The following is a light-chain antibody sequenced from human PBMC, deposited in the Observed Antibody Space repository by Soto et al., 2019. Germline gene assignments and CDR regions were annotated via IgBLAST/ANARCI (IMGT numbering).Light chain of an antibody. V-gene: IGKV1-5*03. J-gene: IGKJ1*01. Sequence: DIQMTQSPSTLSASVGDRVTITCRASQDIGTWLAWYQQKPEKAPKVLIYRASQLESGVPSRFSASGSGTEFSLTINSLQADDFATYYCQQYHIYSWTFGQGTKVEIK. CDR1: QDIGTW. CDR3: QQYHIYSWT. CDR2: RAS.